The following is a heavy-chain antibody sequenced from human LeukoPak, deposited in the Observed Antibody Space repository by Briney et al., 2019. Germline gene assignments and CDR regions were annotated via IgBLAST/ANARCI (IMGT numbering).Heavy chain of an antibody. J-gene: IGHJ3*02. CDR3: ARDLEQWLDGGDAFDI. V-gene: IGHV1-2*02. D-gene: IGHD6-19*01. CDR2: INPNSGGT. CDR1: GYTFTGYH. Sequence: ASVKVSCKASGYTFTGYHMHWVRQAPGQGLEWMGWINPNSGGTNYAQKFQGRVTMTRDTSISTAYMELSRLRSDDTAVYYCARDLEQWLDGGDAFDIWGQGTMVTVSS.